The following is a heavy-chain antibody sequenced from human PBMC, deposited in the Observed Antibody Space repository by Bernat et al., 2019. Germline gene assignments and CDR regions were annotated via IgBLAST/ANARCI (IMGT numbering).Heavy chain of an antibody. V-gene: IGHV4-59*01. CDR1: GASLTSYY. Sequence: QVQLQGSGPGLVKPSETLSLTCTVSGASLTSYYWNWIRQTPGKGLEWIGFIFYTGSTDYNPPLKSRVTISLDTSNNQFSLKLRSVTAADTAVYYCARGKSGFEYRFDHWGQGTLVTVSS. CDR2: IFYTGST. J-gene: IGHJ4*02. CDR3: ARGKSGFEYRFDH. D-gene: IGHD5-12*01.